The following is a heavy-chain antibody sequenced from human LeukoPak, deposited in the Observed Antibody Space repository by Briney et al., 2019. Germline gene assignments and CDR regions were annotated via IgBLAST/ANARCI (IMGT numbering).Heavy chain of an antibody. D-gene: IGHD2-2*01. CDR3: AREILRYCSGTSCWGDSWFDP. V-gene: IGHV1-69*05. J-gene: IGHJ5*02. CDR1: GGTFSSYA. CDR2: IIPIFGTA. Sequence: ASVKVSCKASGGTFSSYAISWVRQAPGQGLEWMGGIIPIFGTANYAQKFQGRVTITTDESTSTAYMELSSLRSEDTAVYYCAREILRYCSGTSCWGDSWFDPWGQGTLVTVSS.